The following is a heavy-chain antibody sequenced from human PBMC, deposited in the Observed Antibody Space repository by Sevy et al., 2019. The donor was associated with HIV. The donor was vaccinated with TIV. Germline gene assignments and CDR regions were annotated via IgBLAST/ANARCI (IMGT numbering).Heavy chain of an antibody. CDR2: ISGSGYLT. V-gene: IGHV3-23*01. CDR1: GFTFSSYA. CDR3: AKEGGGYYYDSSGLFDY. D-gene: IGHD3-22*01. Sequence: GGSLRLSCAASGFTFSSYAMSWVRQAPGKGLEWVSAISGSGYLTYYTDSVKGRLTISRDNSKNTLYLQMNSLGAEDTAVYYCAKEGGGYYYDSSGLFDYWGQGTLVTVSS. J-gene: IGHJ4*02.